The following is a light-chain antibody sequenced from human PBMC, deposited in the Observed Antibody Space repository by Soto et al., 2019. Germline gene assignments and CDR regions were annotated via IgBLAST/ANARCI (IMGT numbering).Light chain of an antibody. CDR3: QQYNNYGSST. V-gene: IGKV1-5*03. Sequence: DIQMTQSPSTLSASVGDRVTITCRASQSISAGLAWYQQKPGKAPKLLIYKASSLEGGVPSRFSGSGSGTEFTLTISSLQPDDFATYYCQQYNNYGSSTFGQGTKVAIK. CDR2: KAS. J-gene: IGKJ1*01. CDR1: QSISAG.